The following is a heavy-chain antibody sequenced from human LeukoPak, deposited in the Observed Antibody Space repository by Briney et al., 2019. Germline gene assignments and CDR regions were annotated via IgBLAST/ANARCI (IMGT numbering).Heavy chain of an antibody. CDR1: GGSISSSSYY. V-gene: IGHV4-39*01. D-gene: IGHD6-13*01. Sequence: PSETLSLTCTVSGGSISSSSYYWGWIRQPPGKGLERIGSIYYSGSTYYNPSLKSRVTISVDTSKNQFSLKLSSVTAADTAVYYCARHPSSLDYWGQGTLVTVSS. CDR3: ARHPSSLDY. J-gene: IGHJ4*02. CDR2: IYYSGST.